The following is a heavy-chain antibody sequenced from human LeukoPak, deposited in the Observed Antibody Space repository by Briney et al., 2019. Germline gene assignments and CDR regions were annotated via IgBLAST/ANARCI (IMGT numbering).Heavy chain of an antibody. CDR2: ISSSSSYI. J-gene: IGHJ6*03. Sequence: GGSLRLSCAASGFTFSSYSMNWVRQAPGKGLEWVSSISSSSSYIYYADSVKGRFTISRDNAKNSLYLQMNSLRAEDTAVYYCASPVDFWSGYSLYYYMDVWGKGTTVTVSS. CDR1: GFTFSSYS. V-gene: IGHV3-21*01. CDR3: ASPVDFWSGYSLYYYMDV. D-gene: IGHD3-3*01.